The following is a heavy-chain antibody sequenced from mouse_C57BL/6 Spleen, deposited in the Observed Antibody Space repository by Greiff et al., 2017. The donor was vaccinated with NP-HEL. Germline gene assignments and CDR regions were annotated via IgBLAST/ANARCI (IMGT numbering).Heavy chain of an antibody. CDR2: IRSKSNNYAT. D-gene: IGHD2-2*01. J-gene: IGHJ4*01. Sequence: EVKLVESGGGLVQPKGSLKLSCAASGFSFNTYAMNWVRQAPGKGLEWVARIRSKSNNYATYYADSVKDRFTISRDDSESMLYLQMNNLKTEDTAMYYCVRHENYGYDEGYYYAMDYWGQGTSVTVSS. CDR1: GFSFNTYA. CDR3: VRHENYGYDEGYYYAMDY. V-gene: IGHV10-1*01.